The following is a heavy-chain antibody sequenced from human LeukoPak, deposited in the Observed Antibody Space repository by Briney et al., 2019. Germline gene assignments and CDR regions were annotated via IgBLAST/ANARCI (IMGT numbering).Heavy chain of an antibody. J-gene: IGHJ4*02. CDR1: GYTFTSYY. D-gene: IGHD1-26*01. V-gene: IGHV1-46*01. CDR3: AIDSGSYPDY. Sequence: ASVKVCCKACGYTFTSYYMHWVRHAPGQGLEWMGIINPSGGSTSYAQKFQGRVTMTRDTSTSTVYMELSRLRSEDTAVYYCAIDSGSYPDYCGQGTLVTVSS. CDR2: INPSGGST.